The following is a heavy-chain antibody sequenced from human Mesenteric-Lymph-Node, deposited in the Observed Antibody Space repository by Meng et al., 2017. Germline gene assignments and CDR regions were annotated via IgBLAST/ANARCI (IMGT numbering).Heavy chain of an antibody. Sequence: KVSCKGSGYSFTNYWIVWVRQLPGKGLEWMGVIYPGNSHTTYNPSFQGQVTISADKSISTAYLQWSSLKTSDTAMYYCARSQAYVTNEGSLGYYFDYWGQGTLVTVSS. CDR1: GYSFTNYW. D-gene: IGHD4-17*01. CDR2: IYPGNSHT. CDR3: ARSQAYVTNEGSLGYYFDY. J-gene: IGHJ4*02. V-gene: IGHV5-51*01.